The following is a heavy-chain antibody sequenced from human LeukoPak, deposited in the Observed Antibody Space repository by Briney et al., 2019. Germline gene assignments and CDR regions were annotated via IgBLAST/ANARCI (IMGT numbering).Heavy chain of an antibody. V-gene: IGHV3-21*01. CDR1: GFTFSTYS. CDR3: ASSPSYCSSTSCYLPWYFDL. CDR2: ISSSSNYI. D-gene: IGHD2-2*01. Sequence: PGGSLRLSCAASGFTFSTYSMNWVRQAPGKGLEWVSSISSSSNYIYYADSVKGRFTISRDDAKNSLYLQMNSLRAEDTAVYYCASSPSYCSSTSCYLPWYFDLWGRGTLVSVSS. J-gene: IGHJ2*01.